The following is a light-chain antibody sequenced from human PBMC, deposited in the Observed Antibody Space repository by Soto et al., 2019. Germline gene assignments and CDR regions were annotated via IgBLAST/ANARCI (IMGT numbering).Light chain of an antibody. CDR1: QSVSSSY. V-gene: IGKV3-20*01. J-gene: IGKJ4*01. CDR2: GAS. Sequence: EIVLTQSPGTLSLSPGERATLSCRASQSVSSSYLAWYQQKPGQAPRLLMYGASSRATGIPDRFSGSGSGTDFTLTISRLEPEDFAVYYCQQYGSSPLFRGGTKVEIK. CDR3: QQYGSSPL.